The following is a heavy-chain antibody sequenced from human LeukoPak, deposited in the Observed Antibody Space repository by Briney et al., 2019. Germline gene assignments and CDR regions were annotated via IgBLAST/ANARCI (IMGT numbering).Heavy chain of an antibody. CDR1: GYTFTSYD. D-gene: IGHD2-2*01. J-gene: IGHJ6*02. CDR3: ARVDIVVVPAAMTYYYYGMDV. Sequence: ASVKVSCKASGYTFTSYDINWVRQATGQGLEWMGWMNPNSGNTGYAQKFQGRVTMTRNTSISTAYMELSSLRFEDTAVYYCARVDIVVVPAAMTYYYYGMDVWGQGTTVTVSS. CDR2: MNPNSGNT. V-gene: IGHV1-8*01.